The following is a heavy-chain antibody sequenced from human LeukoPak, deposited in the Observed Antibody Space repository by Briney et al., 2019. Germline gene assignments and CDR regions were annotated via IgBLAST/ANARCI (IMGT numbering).Heavy chain of an antibody. D-gene: IGHD5-18*01. CDR3: ARLIRGYSYGYVDY. CDR1: GGSIGSYY. J-gene: IGHJ4*02. CDR2: IYYSGST. V-gene: IGHV4-59*01. Sequence: SETLSLTCTVSGGSIGSYYWSWIRQPPGKGLEWIGYIYYSGSTNYNPSLKSRVTISVDTSKNQFSLKLSSVTAADTAVYYCARLIRGYSYGYVDYWGQGTLVTVSS.